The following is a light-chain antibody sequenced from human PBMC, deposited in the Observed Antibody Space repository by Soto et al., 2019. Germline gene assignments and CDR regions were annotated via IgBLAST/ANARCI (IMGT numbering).Light chain of an antibody. Sequence: DVQMTQTPSSLSASVGDRVILTCRASQSIGNWLAWYQQKPGKAPKLLIYKASSLESGVPTGFSGSGSGTDFTLTISSLQPEDFATYYCQQYNSYVFGPGTKVDIK. CDR2: KAS. CDR3: QQYNSYV. V-gene: IGKV1-5*03. CDR1: QSIGNW. J-gene: IGKJ3*01.